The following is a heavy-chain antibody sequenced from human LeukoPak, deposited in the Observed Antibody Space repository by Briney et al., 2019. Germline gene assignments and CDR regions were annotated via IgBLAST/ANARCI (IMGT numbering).Heavy chain of an antibody. D-gene: IGHD6-6*01. CDR2: ISSCSSYI. Sequence: GGSLRLSCAASGFTFSSYSMNWVRQAPGEGLEWVSSISSCSSYIYYAASVKGRFTISRDNAKNSLYLQMNSLRAEDTAVYYCARDRGTWYSSSSGFDYWGQGTLVTVSS. CDR3: ARDRGTWYSSSSGFDY. J-gene: IGHJ4*02. V-gene: IGHV3-21*03. CDR1: GFTFSSYS.